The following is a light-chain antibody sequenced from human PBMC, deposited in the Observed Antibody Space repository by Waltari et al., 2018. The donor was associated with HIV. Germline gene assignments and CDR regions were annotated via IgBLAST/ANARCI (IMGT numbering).Light chain of an antibody. CDR2: RNN. Sequence: QSVLTQPPSASGTPGQRVTISCSGSSSNIGSNYVYWYQQLPGTAPKLLIYRNNQRPSGVPDRLSGSKSGNTASLTISGLQAEDEADYYCSSYTSSSTLPSYVFGTGTKVTVL. J-gene: IGLJ1*01. V-gene: IGLV1-47*01. CDR3: SSYTSSSTLPSYV. CDR1: SSNIGSNY.